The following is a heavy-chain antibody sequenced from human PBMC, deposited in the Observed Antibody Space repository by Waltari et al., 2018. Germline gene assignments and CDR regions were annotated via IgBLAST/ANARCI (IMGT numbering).Heavy chain of an antibody. J-gene: IGHJ5*02. CDR1: GGSISSSSYY. D-gene: IGHD6-6*01. CDR3: ARDESIAARQTWFDP. CDR2: IYYSGST. Sequence: QLQLQESGPGLVKPSETLSLTCTVSGGSISSSSYYWGWIRQPPGKGLEWIGSIYYSGSTYYNPSLKSRVTISVDTSKNQFSLKLSSATAADTAVYYCARDESIAARQTWFDPWGQGTLVTVSS. V-gene: IGHV4-39*07.